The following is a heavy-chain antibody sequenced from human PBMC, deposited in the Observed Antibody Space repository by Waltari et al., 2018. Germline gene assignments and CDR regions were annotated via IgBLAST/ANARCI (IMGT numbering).Heavy chain of an antibody. J-gene: IGHJ4*02. CDR1: GGSLSSSSYY. CDR2: IYYSGST. CDR3: ASTVYYDSSGWTYYFDY. Sequence: GPGLVKPSETLSLTCTVPGGSLSSSSYYWGWIRQPPGKGLEWIGSIYYSGSTYYNPSLKSRVTIAVDTSKNQFSLKLSSVTAADTAVYYCASTVYYDSSGWTYYFDYWGQGTLVTVSS. V-gene: IGHV4-39*01. D-gene: IGHD3-22*01.